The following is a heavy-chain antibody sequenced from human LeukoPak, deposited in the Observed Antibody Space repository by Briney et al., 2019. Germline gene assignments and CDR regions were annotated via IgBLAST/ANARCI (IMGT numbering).Heavy chain of an antibody. V-gene: IGHV3-74*01. CDR2: IPSDDNPT. J-gene: IGHJ4*02. CDR3: ARDHYFKIDY. D-gene: IGHD3-10*01. Sequence: GGSLTLSCSASGFIFSNFVMHWVRQAPGKGLVWVARIPSDDNPTNYADSVQGRFTISRDNAKNTLYLHMNDLRVEDTAVYFCARDHYFKIDYWGQGTPVTVSS. CDR1: GFIFSNFV.